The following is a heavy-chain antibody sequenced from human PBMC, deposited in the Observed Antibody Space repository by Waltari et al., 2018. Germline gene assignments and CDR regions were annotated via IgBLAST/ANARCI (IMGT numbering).Heavy chain of an antibody. V-gene: IGHV7-4-1*02. Sequence: QVQLVQSGSELKKPGASVKVSCKASGYTFTDHAMNWVRQAPGQGRQFLGWVNTNTQKPFYERGFAGRFVFSLDTSISTVYMEITSLKTEDTAVYYCARELLGGGAFDSWGQGTLVSVSS. CDR3: ARELLGGGAFDS. J-gene: IGHJ4*02. CDR1: GYTFTDHA. D-gene: IGHD3-16*01. CDR2: VNTNTQKP.